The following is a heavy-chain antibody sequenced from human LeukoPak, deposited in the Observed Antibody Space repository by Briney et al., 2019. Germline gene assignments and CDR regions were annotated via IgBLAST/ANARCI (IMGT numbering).Heavy chain of an antibody. Sequence: PSETLSLTCTVSGGSISSSSSYWGWIRQPPGKGLEWIGEVNHSGSTHYNSSLKSRVTISADTSKNHFSLRLAFATAADTAVYFCARGTVAAARKGRGGYFDYWAQGILVTVSS. J-gene: IGHJ4*02. D-gene: IGHD6-13*01. V-gene: IGHV4-39*02. CDR2: VNHSGST. CDR1: GGSISSSSSY. CDR3: ARGTVAAARKGRGGYFDY.